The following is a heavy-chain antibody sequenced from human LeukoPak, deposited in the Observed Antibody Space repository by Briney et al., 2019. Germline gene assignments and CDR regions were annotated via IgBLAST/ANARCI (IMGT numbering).Heavy chain of an antibody. Sequence: NPSETLSLTCAVYGGSFSGYYWSWIRQPPGKGLEWIGEINHSGSTNYNSSLKSRVTISVDTSKNQFSLKLSSVTAADTAVYYCARGYSYIDYWGQGTLVTVSS. CDR2: INHSGST. J-gene: IGHJ4*02. D-gene: IGHD5-18*01. V-gene: IGHV4-34*01. CDR1: GGSFSGYY. CDR3: ARGYSYIDY.